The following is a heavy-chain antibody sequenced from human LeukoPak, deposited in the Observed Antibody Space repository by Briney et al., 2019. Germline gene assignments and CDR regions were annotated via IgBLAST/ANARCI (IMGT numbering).Heavy chain of an antibody. Sequence: ASVKVSCKASGYTFTSYDINWVRQATGQGLEWMGWMNPNSGNTGYAQKFQGRVTMTRNTSISTAYMELSSLRSEDTAVYYCAREYPNLHGVDYWGQGTLVTVSS. D-gene: IGHD1-14*01. J-gene: IGHJ4*02. CDR2: MNPNSGNT. V-gene: IGHV1-8*01. CDR3: AREYPNLHGVDY. CDR1: GYTFTSYD.